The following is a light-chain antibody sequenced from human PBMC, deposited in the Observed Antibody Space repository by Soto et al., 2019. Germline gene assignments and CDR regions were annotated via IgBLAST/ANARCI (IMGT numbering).Light chain of an antibody. J-gene: IGKJ2*01. V-gene: IGKV2-24*01. CDR1: QSLLHSDGNTY. Sequence: DVVMTQTPLSSPVTLGQPASISCRSSQSLLHSDGNTYLSWLHQRPGQPPRLLIYKVSNRFSGVTDRFRGSGAGTDFPLKISRVEAEDVGIYYCIQATHYQPYTFGQGTKLEIK. CDR3: IQATHYQPYT. CDR2: KVS.